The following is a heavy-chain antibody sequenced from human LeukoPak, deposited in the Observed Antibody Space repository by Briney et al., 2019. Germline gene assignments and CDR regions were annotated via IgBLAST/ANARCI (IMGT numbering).Heavy chain of an antibody. V-gene: IGHV3-7*05. D-gene: IGHD2-8*01. CDR3: ARGPLRTDVY. CDR2: INEDGSQK. J-gene: IGHJ4*02. Sequence: QSGGSLRLSCAASRFTFSSYWMSWVRQAPGKGLEWVANINEDGSQKYYVDSVKGRFTISRDNAKHSLYLQMNSLRAEVTAVYYCARGPLRTDVYWGQGTLVTVSS. CDR1: RFTFSSYW.